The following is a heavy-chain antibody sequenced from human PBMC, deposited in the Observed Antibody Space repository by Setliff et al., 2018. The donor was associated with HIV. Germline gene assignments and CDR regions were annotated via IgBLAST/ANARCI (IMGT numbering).Heavy chain of an antibody. CDR3: ARDFKSGYVDY. CDR1: GFIFSDYG. J-gene: IGHJ4*02. V-gene: IGHV3-33*01. D-gene: IGHD2-15*01. CDR2: IYNDGVNR. Sequence: LRLSCAAAGFIFSDYGIHWVRQAPGKGLEWVAVIYNDGVNRYFGDFVEGRFTISRDDSRNTVNLQMNSLRGDDTAVYYCARDFKSGYVDYLGQGIPVTVSS.